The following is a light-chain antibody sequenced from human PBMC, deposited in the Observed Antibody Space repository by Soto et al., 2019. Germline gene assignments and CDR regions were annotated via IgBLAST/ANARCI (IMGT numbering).Light chain of an antibody. CDR2: SHN. Sequence: QPVLTQPPSVSGAPGQRVTISCTGSTSNIGAGYDVHWYQQLPGTAPRLLISSHNNRPSGVPDRFFGSKSGTSASLTIIGLQAEDEADYYCQSYDISLGGSGVFGGGTKVTVL. CDR3: QSYDISLGGSGV. CDR1: TSNIGAGYD. J-gene: IGLJ3*02. V-gene: IGLV1-40*01.